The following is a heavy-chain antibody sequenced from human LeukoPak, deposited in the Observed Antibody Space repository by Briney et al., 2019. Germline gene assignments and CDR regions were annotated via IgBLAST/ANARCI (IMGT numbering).Heavy chain of an antibody. CDR1: GFTFGSYW. V-gene: IGHV3-7*01. Sequence: GSMRLSSAASGFTFGSYWMSCVRQPPEKGLEWVANIKQDGSEKYYVDSVKGRFTISRDNAKNSLYLQMNSLRAEDTAVYYCARDSGYDLADYWGQGTLVTVSS. CDR2: IKQDGSEK. J-gene: IGHJ4*02. CDR3: ARDSGYDLADY. D-gene: IGHD5-12*01.